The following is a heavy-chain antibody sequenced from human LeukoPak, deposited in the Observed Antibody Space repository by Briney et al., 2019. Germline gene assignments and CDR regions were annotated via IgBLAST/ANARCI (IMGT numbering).Heavy chain of an antibody. Sequence: GGSLRLSCAASGFTFSSYSMNWVRQAPGKGLEWVSSISSSSSYIYYADSVKGRFTISRDNAKNSLYLQMNSLRAEDTAVYYCARDSRLGGIVVVVAAAADYWGQGTLVTVSS. CDR3: ARDSRLGGIVVVVAAAADY. V-gene: IGHV3-21*01. CDR1: GFTFSSYS. J-gene: IGHJ4*02. D-gene: IGHD2-15*01. CDR2: ISSSSSYI.